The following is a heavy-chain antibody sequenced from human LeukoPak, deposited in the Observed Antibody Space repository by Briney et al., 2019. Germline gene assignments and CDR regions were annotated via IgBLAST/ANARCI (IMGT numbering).Heavy chain of an antibody. CDR3: ARRGYHDYSGFDY. D-gene: IGHD1-26*01. V-gene: IGHV3-21*01. CDR1: GFTFSSYW. CDR2: ISGSSSDI. Sequence: GGSLRLSCEASGFTFSSYWMHWVRQAPGKGLEWVSSISGSSSDIYYADSVKGRFTISRDNSKNSLYLQMKSLRAEDTALYYCARRGYHDYSGFDYWGQGTLVTVSS. J-gene: IGHJ4*02.